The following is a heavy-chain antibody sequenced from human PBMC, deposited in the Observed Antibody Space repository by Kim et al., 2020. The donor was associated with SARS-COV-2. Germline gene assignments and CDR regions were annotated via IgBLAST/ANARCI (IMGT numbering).Heavy chain of an antibody. J-gene: IGHJ6*02. V-gene: IGHV3-30*18. CDR3: AKPRPKYYDFWSGNYHNYGMDV. CDR2: ISYDGSYK. CDR1: GFTFSGYG. D-gene: IGHD3-3*01. Sequence: GGSLRLSCAASGFTFSGYGMHWVRQAPGKGLEWVAVISYDGSYKHFADSVKDRSTISRDNSKNTLYLQINSLTAEDTAVYYCAKPRPKYYDFWSGNYHNYGMDVWGQGTTVTVSS.